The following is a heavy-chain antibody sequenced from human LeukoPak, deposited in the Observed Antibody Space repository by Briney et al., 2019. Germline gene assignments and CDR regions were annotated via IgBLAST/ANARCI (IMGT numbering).Heavy chain of an antibody. CDR1: GGSFSGYY. V-gene: IGHV4-34*01. Sequence: SETLSLTCAVYGGSFSGYYWSWIRQPLGKGLEWIGEINHSGSTNYNPSLKSRVTISVDTSKNQFSLKLSSVTAADTAVYYCAREYFWSGYYPYWGQGTLVTVSS. CDR2: INHSGST. J-gene: IGHJ4*02. D-gene: IGHD3-3*01. CDR3: AREYFWSGYYPY.